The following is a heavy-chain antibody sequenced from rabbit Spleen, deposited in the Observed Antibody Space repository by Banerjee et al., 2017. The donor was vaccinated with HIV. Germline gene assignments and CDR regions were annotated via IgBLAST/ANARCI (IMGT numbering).Heavy chain of an antibody. CDR2: INAYTGKP. CDR1: GFSFSDRDV. V-gene: IGHV1S45*01. Sequence: GSLTLTCKASGFSFSDRDVMCWVRQAPGKGLQWIACINAYTGKPVYATWAKGRFTISRTSSTSVTLQMTSLTAADTATYFCARDTATSFSTYGMDLWGPGTLVTVS. D-gene: IGHD1-1*01. J-gene: IGHJ6*01. CDR3: ARDTATSFSTYGMDL.